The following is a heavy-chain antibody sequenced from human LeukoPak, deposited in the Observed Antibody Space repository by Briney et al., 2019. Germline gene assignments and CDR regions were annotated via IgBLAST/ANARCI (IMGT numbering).Heavy chain of an antibody. CDR3: ARGRLGRQHASFFDS. D-gene: IGHD2-2*01. CDR2: IYYSGST. J-gene: IGHJ4*02. CDR1: DGSMGTYY. V-gene: IGHV4-59*08. Sequence: SETLSLTWSVSDGSMGTYYWGWIRQPPGKGLEWIGYIYYSGSTTYNPSLKSRVTVSVDTSKNQFSLKLTSMTAADTAVYYCARGRLGRQHASFFDSWGQGTLLTVSS.